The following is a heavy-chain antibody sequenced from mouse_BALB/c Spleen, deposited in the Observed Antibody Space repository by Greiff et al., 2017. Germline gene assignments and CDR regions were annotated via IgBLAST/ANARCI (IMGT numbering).Heavy chain of an antibody. D-gene: IGHD2-14*01. CDR2: ISYSGST. Sequence: EVQLVESGPGLVKPSQSLSLTCTVTGYSITSDYAWNWIRQFPGNKLEWMGYISYSGSTSYNPSLKSRISITRDTSKNQFFLQLNSVTTEDTATYYCARDYRYDLDYWGQGTSVTVSS. V-gene: IGHV3-2*02. CDR3: ARDYRYDLDY. CDR1: GYSITSDYA. J-gene: IGHJ4*01.